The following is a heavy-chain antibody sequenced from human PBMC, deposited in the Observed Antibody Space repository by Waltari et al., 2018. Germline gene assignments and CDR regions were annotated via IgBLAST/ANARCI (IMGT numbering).Heavy chain of an antibody. CDR1: GGTFSSYA. CDR2: TIPICGTA. V-gene: IGHV1-69*01. Sequence: QVQLVQSGAEVKKPGSSVKVSCKASGGTFSSYAISWVRQAPGQGLEWMGGTIPICGTANYAQKFQGRVTITADESTSTAYMELSSLRSEDTAVYYCARKYCSGGSCYEDAFDIWGQGTMVTVSS. CDR3: ARKYCSGGSCYEDAFDI. J-gene: IGHJ3*02. D-gene: IGHD2-15*01.